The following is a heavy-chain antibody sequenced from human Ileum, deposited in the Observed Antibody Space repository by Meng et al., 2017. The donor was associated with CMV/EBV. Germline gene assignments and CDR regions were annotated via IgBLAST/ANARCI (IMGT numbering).Heavy chain of an antibody. D-gene: IGHD1-1*01. CDR2: IHSTGDT. Sequence: GLLQRAAPGLLTSSVPLSLTCIVSGDSTNKKYWNWVRQPAGKGLEWIGRIHSTGDTYYNPSLKSRVTISIDTSKNQFFLNLNSVTAADTAMYYCARWVPGSPGFDFWGHGTLVTVSS. V-gene: IGHV4-4*07. CDR1: GDSTNKKY. J-gene: IGHJ4*01. CDR3: ARWVPGSPGFDF.